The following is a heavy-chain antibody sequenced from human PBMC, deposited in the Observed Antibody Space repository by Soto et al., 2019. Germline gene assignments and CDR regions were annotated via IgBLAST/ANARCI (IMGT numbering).Heavy chain of an antibody. CDR2: INPNSGGT. Sequence: ASVKVSCKASGYTFTGYYMQWVRQAPGQGLERMGWINPNSGGTNYAQKFQGWVTMTRDTSISTAYMELSRLRSDDTAVYYCARGGKRYDYVWGKKIADSFDIWGQGTMVTVSS. V-gene: IGHV1-2*04. J-gene: IGHJ3*02. CDR1: GYTFTGYY. D-gene: IGHD3-16*01. CDR3: ARGGKRYDYVWGKKIADSFDI.